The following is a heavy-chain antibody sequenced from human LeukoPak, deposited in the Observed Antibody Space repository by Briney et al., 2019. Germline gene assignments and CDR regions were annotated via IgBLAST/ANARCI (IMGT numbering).Heavy chain of an antibody. CDR3: ALASDYYDSSGYYLEI. CDR2: LVPENYQT. D-gene: IGHD3-22*01. J-gene: IGHJ3*02. Sequence: ASVKVSCKVSGESITELGMHWVRQFPGKGLEWMGGLVPENYQTIYAQDFQGRVTMTEDTSTGTAYMELSSLRSEDTAIYYCALASDYYDSSGYYLEIWGQGTLVTVSA. CDR1: GESITELG. V-gene: IGHV1-24*01.